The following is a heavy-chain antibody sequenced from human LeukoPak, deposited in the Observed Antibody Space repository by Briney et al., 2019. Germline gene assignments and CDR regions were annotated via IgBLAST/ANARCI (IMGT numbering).Heavy chain of an antibody. CDR1: GGSISSSSYY. J-gene: IGHJ4*02. CDR2: FYYSGST. CDR3: ARDVRYYYDSSGYPYFDY. D-gene: IGHD3-22*01. V-gene: IGHV4-39*07. Sequence: SETLSLTCTVSGGSISSSSYYWGWIRQPPGKGLEWIGSFYYSGSTYYNPSLKSRVTISVDTSKNQFSLKLSSVTAADTAVYYCARDVRYYYDSSGYPYFDYWGQGTLVTVSS.